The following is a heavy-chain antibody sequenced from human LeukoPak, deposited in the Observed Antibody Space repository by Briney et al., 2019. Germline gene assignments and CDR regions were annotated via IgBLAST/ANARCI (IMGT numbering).Heavy chain of an antibody. V-gene: IGHV3-23*01. Sequence: GGSLRLSCAASGFTFSSYAMSWVRQAPGKGLEWVSAISGSGGSTYYADSVKGRFTISRDNSKNTLYLQMNSLRAEDTAVYYCAKSSQRGSAAGPFDCWGQGTLVTVSS. J-gene: IGHJ4*02. D-gene: IGHD6-13*01. CDR2: ISGSGGST. CDR1: GFTFSSYA. CDR3: AKSSQRGSAAGPFDC.